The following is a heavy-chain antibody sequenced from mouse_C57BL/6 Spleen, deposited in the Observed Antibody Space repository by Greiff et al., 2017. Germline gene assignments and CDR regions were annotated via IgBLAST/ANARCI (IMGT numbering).Heavy chain of an antibody. CDR3: ARGIYYDYDFYAMDY. CDR1: GYTFTSYG. J-gene: IGHJ4*01. D-gene: IGHD2-4*01. Sequence: VKLQESGAELARPGASVKLSCKASGYTFTSYGISWVKQRTGQGLEWIGEIYPRSGNTYYNEKFKGKATLTADKSSSTAYMELRSLTSEDSAVYFCARGIYYDYDFYAMDYWGQGTSVTVSS. V-gene: IGHV1-81*01. CDR2: IYPRSGNT.